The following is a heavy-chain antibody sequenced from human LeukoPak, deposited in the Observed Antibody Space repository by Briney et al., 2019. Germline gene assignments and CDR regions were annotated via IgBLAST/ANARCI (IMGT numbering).Heavy chain of an antibody. D-gene: IGHD3-3*01. CDR3: AREGDVWSGYYLNWFDP. CDR1: GFTFSSYA. J-gene: IGHJ5*02. V-gene: IGHV3-30*01. CDR2: ISYDGSNK. Sequence: PGGSLRLSCAASGFTFSSYAMHWVRQAPGKGLEWVAVISYDGSNKYYADSVKGRFTIPRDNSKNTLYLQMNSLRAEDTAVYYCAREGDVWSGYYLNWFDPWGQGTLVTVSS.